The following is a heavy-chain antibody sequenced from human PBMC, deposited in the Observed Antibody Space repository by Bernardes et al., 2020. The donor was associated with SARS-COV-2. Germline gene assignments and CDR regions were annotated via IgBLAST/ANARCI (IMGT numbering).Heavy chain of an antibody. CDR1: GFTFSNYW. J-gene: IGHJ4*02. D-gene: IGHD3-16*01. CDR3: ARGKWGTFRPYYFDF. V-gene: IGHV3-74*01. CDR2: VNPDGTKT. Sequence: GGSLRLSCSTSGFTFSNYWMHWVRQVPGKGLFWVSRVNPDGTKTYFADSVKGRFIVSRDNARNTLHLQMSSLRPEDTAVYYCARGKWGTFRPYYFDFWGQGTLVTVS.